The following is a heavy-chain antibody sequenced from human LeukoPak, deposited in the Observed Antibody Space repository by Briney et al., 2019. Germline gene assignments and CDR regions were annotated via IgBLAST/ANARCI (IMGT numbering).Heavy chain of an antibody. CDR1: GYTFTGHY. Sequence: ASVKVACRASGYTFTGHYIYWVRQAPGQGLEWMEWINPNTGGTSSTQKFQGRVTMIRDTSINTAYMELSGLRSDDTAVFFFKQKTAYEMFDPWGQGTLVTVSS. J-gene: IGHJ5*02. CDR2: INPNTGGT. V-gene: IGHV1-2*02. D-gene: IGHD2-21*01. CDR3: KQKTAYEMFDP.